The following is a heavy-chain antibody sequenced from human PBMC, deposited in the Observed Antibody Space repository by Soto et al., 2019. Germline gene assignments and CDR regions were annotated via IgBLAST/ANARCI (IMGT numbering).Heavy chain of an antibody. D-gene: IGHD3-10*01. CDR3: ASAGSGRYIWGYYGMDV. J-gene: IGHJ6*02. CDR1: GGTFSSYA. V-gene: IGHV1-69*12. Sequence: QVQLVQSGAEVKKPGSSVKVSCKASGGTFSSYAISWVRQAPGQGLEWMGGIIPIFGTANYAQKFQGRVTITADESTSTAYMELSSLRSEDTAVYYCASAGSGRYIWGYYGMDVWGQGTTVTVSS. CDR2: IIPIFGTA.